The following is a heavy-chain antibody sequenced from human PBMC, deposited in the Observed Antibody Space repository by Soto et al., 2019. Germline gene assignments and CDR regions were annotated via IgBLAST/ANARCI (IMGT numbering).Heavy chain of an antibody. Sequence: SVKVSCKASGFTFTSSAMQWVRQARGQRLEWIGWIVVGSGNTNYAQKFQERVTITRDMSTSTAYMELSSLRSEDTAVYYCAAAASPYYYYYMDVWGKGTTVTVSS. J-gene: IGHJ6*03. D-gene: IGHD6-6*01. V-gene: IGHV1-58*02. CDR3: AAAASPYYYYYMDV. CDR2: IVVGSGNT. CDR1: GFTFTSSA.